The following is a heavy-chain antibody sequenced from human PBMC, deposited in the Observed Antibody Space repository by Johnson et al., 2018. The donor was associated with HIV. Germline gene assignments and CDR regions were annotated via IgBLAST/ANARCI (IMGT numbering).Heavy chain of an antibody. CDR1: GVTFSSYD. J-gene: IGHJ3*02. CDR2: INWNGGST. CDR3: ARVRVGAFDI. V-gene: IGHV3-20*04. D-gene: IGHD1-26*01. Sequence: VQLVESGGGLVQPGGSLKLSCAASGVTFSSYDMHWVRQATGKGLEWVSGINWNGGSTGYADSVKGRFTISRDNAKNSLYLRMNSLRAEDTAVYYCARVRVGAFDIWGQGTRVTVSS.